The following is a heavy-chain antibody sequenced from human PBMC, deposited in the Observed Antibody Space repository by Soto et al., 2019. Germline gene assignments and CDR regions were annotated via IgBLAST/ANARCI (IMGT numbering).Heavy chain of an antibody. CDR1: GFTFDDYA. D-gene: IGHD5-12*01. J-gene: IGHJ4*02. Sequence: EVQLVESGGGLVQPGRSLRLSCAASGFTFDDYAMHWVRQAPGQGLEWVSGISWNSGSIGYADSVKGRFTISRDNAKNSLYLQMNSLRAEDTALYYCAKDWERSGGYPHFDYWGQGTLVTVSS. CDR3: AKDWERSGGYPHFDY. CDR2: ISWNSGSI. V-gene: IGHV3-9*01.